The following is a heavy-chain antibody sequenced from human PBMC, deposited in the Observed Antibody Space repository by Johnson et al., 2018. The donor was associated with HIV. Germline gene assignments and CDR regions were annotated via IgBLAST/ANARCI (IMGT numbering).Heavy chain of an antibody. CDR3: ARGPRNPGLDAFDL. D-gene: IGHD1-14*01. J-gene: IGHJ3*01. CDR1: GFTFDDYA. CDR2: ISWNSGSI. Sequence: QLVESGGGVVQPGRSLRLSCAASGFTFDDYAMHWVRQAPGKGLEWVSGISWNSGSIGYADSVKGRFTISRDNAKNSLYLQMNNLKTEDTAVYYCARGPRNPGLDAFDLWGQGTVVTVSS. V-gene: IGHV3-9*01.